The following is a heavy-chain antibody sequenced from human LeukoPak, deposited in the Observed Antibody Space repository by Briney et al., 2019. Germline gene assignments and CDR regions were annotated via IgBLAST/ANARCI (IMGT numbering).Heavy chain of an antibody. V-gene: IGHV3-30*18. J-gene: IGHJ4*02. CDR3: AKDNIAAAGGFDY. Sequence: GSLRLSCAASGFTFSSYGMHWVRQAPGKGLEWVAVVSYDGSNKYYADSVKGRFTISRDNSKNTLYLQMNSLRAEDTAVYYCAKDNIAAAGGFDYWGQGTLVTVSS. D-gene: IGHD6-13*01. CDR1: GFTFSSYG. CDR2: VSYDGSNK.